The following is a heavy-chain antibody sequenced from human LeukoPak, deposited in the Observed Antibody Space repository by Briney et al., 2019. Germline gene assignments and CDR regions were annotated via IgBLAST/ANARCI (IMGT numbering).Heavy chain of an antibody. CDR3: ARGVYCSGGSCYQFDY. CDR1: GYTFTSYY. V-gene: IGHV1-46*01. CDR2: INPSGGST. Sequence: GASVKVSCKASGYTFTSYYIHWVRQAPGQGLEWMGIINPSGGSTSYAQKFQGRVTMTRDTSTSTVYMELSSLRSEDTAVYYCARGVYCSGGSCYQFDYWGQGTLVTVSS. J-gene: IGHJ4*02. D-gene: IGHD2-15*01.